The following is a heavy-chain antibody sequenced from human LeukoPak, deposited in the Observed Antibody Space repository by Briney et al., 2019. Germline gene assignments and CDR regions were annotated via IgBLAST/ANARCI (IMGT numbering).Heavy chain of an antibody. D-gene: IGHD3-3*01. Sequence: PGGSLRLSCAASGFTFSSYAMHWVRQAPGKGLEWVAVIGYDGSNKYYADSVKGRFTISRDNSKNTLYLQMNSLRAEDTAVYYCARPAEETTAGVTGAEYFQHWGQGTLVTVSS. V-gene: IGHV3-33*08. CDR3: ARPAEETTAGVTGAEYFQH. J-gene: IGHJ1*01. CDR2: IGYDGSNK. CDR1: GFTFSSYA.